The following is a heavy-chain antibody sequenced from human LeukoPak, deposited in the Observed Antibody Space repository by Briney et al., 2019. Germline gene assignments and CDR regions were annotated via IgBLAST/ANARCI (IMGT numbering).Heavy chain of an antibody. J-gene: IGHJ4*02. D-gene: IGHD5-24*01. CDR3: AKDPGGWLQISYYFDY. CDR2: IKQDGSEI. V-gene: IGHV3-7*01. Sequence: GGSLRLSCAASGFTFSNFWMNWVRQVPGKGLEWVANIKQDGSEIHYVDSVKGRFTISRDNSWNTLFLQMNSLRAEDTAVYYCAKDPGGWLQISYYFDYWGQGTLVTVSS. CDR1: GFTFSNFW.